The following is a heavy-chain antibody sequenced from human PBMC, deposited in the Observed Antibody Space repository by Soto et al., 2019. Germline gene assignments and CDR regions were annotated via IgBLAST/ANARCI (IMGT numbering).Heavy chain of an antibody. CDR2: VYTSGTT. Sequence: TSETLSLTGSVSCASMNTYFWSWIRQPAGKGLEWIGRVYTSGTTNYNPSLKSRVTMSVDTSKKQVSLKLISLTAADTGLYYCARDEPDTGEGFDIWGQGTMVTVSS. D-gene: IGHD3-10*01. J-gene: IGHJ3*02. V-gene: IGHV4-4*07. CDR1: CASMNTYF. CDR3: ARDEPDTGEGFDI.